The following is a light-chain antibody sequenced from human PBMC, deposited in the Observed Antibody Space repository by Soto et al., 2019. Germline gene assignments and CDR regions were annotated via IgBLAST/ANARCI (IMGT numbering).Light chain of an antibody. J-gene: IGLJ1*01. CDR2: EVS. Sequence: QSALTQPASVSGSPGQSITISCTGTSSDVGGSNYVSWYQQHPGKAPKLMIYEVSNRPQGVSNRFSGSKSGNTASLTISGLQAEDEADYFCNSYGSTSTRHVFGTGTKLTFL. V-gene: IGLV2-14*01. CDR3: NSYGSTSTRHV. CDR1: SSDVGGSNY.